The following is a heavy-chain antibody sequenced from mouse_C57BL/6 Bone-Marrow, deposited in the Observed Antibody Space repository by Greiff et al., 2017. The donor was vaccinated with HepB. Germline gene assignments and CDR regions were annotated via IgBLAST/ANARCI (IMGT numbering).Heavy chain of an antibody. CDR3: ARDTLYYSAWFAY. V-gene: IGHV3-6*01. J-gene: IGHJ3*01. CDR2: ISYDGSN. D-gene: IGHD2-1*01. CDR1: GYSITSGYY. Sequence: DVQLQESGPGLVKPSQSLSLTCSVTGYSITSGYYWNWIRQFPGNKLEWMGYISYDGSNNYNPSLKNRISITRDTSKNQFFLKLNSVTTEDTATYYCARDTLYYSAWFAYWGQGTLVTVSA.